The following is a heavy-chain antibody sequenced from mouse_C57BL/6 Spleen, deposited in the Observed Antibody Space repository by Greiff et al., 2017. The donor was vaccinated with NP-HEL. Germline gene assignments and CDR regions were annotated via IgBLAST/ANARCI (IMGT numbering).Heavy chain of an antibody. CDR1: GFTFTDYY. CDR2: IRNKANGYTT. CDR3: ARSMNWDFAY. Sequence: EVMLVESGGGLVQPGGSLSLSCAASGFTFTDYYMSWVRQPPGKALEWLGFIRNKANGYTTEYSASVKGRFTISSDNSQSILYLQMNALRAEDSATYYCARSMNWDFAYWGQGTLVTVSA. D-gene: IGHD4-1*01. J-gene: IGHJ3*01. V-gene: IGHV7-3*01.